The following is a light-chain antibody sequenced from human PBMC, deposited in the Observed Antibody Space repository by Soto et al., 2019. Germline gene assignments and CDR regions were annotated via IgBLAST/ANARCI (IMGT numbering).Light chain of an antibody. J-gene: IGLJ1*01. Sequence: QSALTHPASVSGSPGQSITISCTGTSSDVGSYDLVSWYQQRPGKAPKLMIYDISKRPSGVSSRFSGSKSGNTASLTISGLQAEDEADYYCCSYAGSATYVFGTGTKVTVL. CDR3: CSYAGSATYV. V-gene: IGLV2-23*02. CDR1: SSDVGSYDL. CDR2: DIS.